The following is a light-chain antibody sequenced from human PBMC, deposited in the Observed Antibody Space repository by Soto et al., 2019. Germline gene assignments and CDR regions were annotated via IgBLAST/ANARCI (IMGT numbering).Light chain of an antibody. CDR2: WAS. CDR1: QSVLYSSNNKNY. CDR3: QQYYTSPYT. Sequence: DIMMTQSPESLAVSLGERATINCKSSQSVLYSSNNKNYIAWFQQKPGQAPKLLIYWASTRESGVPDRFSGSESGTDFTLTISSLQAEDVGVYYCQQYYTSPYTFGQGTKLEIK. J-gene: IGKJ2*01. V-gene: IGKV4-1*01.